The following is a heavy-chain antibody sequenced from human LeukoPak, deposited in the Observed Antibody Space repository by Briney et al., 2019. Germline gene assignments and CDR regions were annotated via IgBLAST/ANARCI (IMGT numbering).Heavy chain of an antibody. V-gene: IGHV4-34*01. CDR3: ASGPSYCSGGSCYHFDY. D-gene: IGHD2-15*01. Sequence: PSETLSLTCAVYGGSFSGYYWSWIRQPPGKGLEWIGEINHSGSTNYNPSLKSRVTISVDTSKNQFSLKLSSVTAADTAVYYCASGPSYCSGGSCYHFDYWGQGTLVTVSS. J-gene: IGHJ4*02. CDR1: GGSFSGYY. CDR2: INHSGST.